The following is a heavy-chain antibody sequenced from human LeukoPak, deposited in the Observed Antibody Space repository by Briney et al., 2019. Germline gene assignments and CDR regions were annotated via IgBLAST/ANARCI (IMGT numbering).Heavy chain of an antibody. V-gene: IGHV3-66*01. Sequence: GGSLRLSCAASGFTVSSNYMSWVRQAPGKGLEWVSVIYSGGSTYYADSVKGRFTISRDNSKNTLYLQMNSLRAEDTAVYYCAYWYYHSSGYPANAFDIWGQGTMVTVSS. CDR2: IYSGGST. D-gene: IGHD3-22*01. CDR3: AYWYYHSSGYPANAFDI. CDR1: GFTVSSNY. J-gene: IGHJ3*02.